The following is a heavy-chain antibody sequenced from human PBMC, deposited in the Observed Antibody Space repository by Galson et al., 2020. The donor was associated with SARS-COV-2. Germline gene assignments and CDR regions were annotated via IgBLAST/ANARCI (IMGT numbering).Heavy chain of an antibody. CDR1: GYTFTDYY. J-gene: IGHJ4*02. CDR2: INPNTGGT. CDR3: TREDY. Sequence: ASVKVSCKASGYTFTDYYLHWVRQSPGQGLEWMGWINPNTGGTNYAQKFQGRVTMTRDASISTAYMELSRLTSDDTAMFYCTREDYWGQGTLVTVSS. V-gene: IGHV1-2*02.